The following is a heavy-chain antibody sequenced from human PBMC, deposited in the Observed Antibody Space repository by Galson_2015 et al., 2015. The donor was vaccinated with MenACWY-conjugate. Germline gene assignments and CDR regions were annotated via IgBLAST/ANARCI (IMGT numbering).Heavy chain of an antibody. Sequence: QSGAEVKKPGESLKISCKGSGYSFTNYWIAWVRQMPGKGLEWMGIIYPGDSHTRYSPSFQGQVTISVDKSISIAYLQWNSLKASDTAMYYCARHGRQFGQLLSGAFDVWGQATFVTVSS. CDR2: IYPGDSHT. CDR1: GYSFTNYW. CDR3: ARHGRQFGQLLSGAFDV. J-gene: IGHJ3*01. V-gene: IGHV5-51*01. D-gene: IGHD2-2*01.